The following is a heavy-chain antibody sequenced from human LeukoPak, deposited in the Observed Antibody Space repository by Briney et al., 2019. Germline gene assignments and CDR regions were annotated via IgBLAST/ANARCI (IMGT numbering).Heavy chain of an antibody. CDR2: IKQDGSEK. D-gene: IGHD3-22*01. Sequence: GRSLRLSCAASGFTFSSYGMPWVRQAPGKGLEWVANIKQDGSEKYYVDSVKGRFTISRDNAKNSLYLQMNSLRAEDTAVYYCARGRGYLDRNYWGQGTLVTVSS. CDR3: ARGRGYLDRNY. V-gene: IGHV3-7*01. CDR1: GFTFSSYG. J-gene: IGHJ4*02.